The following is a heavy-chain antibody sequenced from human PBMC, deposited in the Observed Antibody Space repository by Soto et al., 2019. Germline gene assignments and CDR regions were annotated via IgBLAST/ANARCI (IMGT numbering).Heavy chain of an antibody. CDR3: ALYKSVSSWVEP. Sequence: PSETLSLTCTVSGGSISGISSCWGWIRQPPGKGLQWIGCMFYSGATYYNPSPQNRVTLSIDTSNNEFSLKLLSVTAPDTAVYYGALYKSVSSWVEPWCQGTLVTV. J-gene: IGHJ5*02. CDR1: GGSISGISSC. D-gene: IGHD1-20*01. CDR2: MFYSGAT. V-gene: IGHV4-39*01.